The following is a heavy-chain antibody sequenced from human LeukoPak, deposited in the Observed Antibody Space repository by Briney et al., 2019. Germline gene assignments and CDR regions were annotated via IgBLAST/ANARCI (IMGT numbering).Heavy chain of an antibody. V-gene: IGHV5-51*01. CDR1: GYSFTSYW. J-gene: IGHJ4*02. Sequence: GESLKISCKGSGYSFTSYWIGCVRQMPGKGPEWMGIIYPGDSDTRYSPSFQGQVTISADKSISTAYLQWSSLKASDTAMYYCARQPTYSSGWSDYWGQGTLVTVAS. CDR3: ARQPTYSSGWSDY. D-gene: IGHD6-19*01. CDR2: IYPGDSDT.